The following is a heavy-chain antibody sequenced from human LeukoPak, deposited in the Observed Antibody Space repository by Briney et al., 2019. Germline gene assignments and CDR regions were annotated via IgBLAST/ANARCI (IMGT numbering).Heavy chain of an antibody. Sequence: GGSLRLSCAASGFTFSTYTMNWVRQAPGKGLEWVSPISSSSSYIYYGDSVKGRFTVSRDNAKNSLYLQMDSLRVEDTAVYYCARDVRGYQQDFYYYMDVWGKGTTVTVSS. CDR1: GFTFSTYT. CDR3: ARDVRGYQQDFYYYMDV. CDR2: ISSSSSYI. V-gene: IGHV3-21*01. D-gene: IGHD2-2*01. J-gene: IGHJ6*03.